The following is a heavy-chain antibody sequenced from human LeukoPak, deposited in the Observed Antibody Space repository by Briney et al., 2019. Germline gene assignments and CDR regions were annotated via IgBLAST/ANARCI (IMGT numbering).Heavy chain of an antibody. CDR3: ARETRYTYEYETRFYFDY. CDR1: GFTVSSNY. V-gene: IGHV3-66*01. Sequence: GGSLRLSCAASGFTVSSNYMSWVRQAPGKELEWISIVFSGRSTYYADSVKGRFTISRDNSKNTLYLQMNSLRADDTAVYFCARETRYTYEYETRFYFDYWGQGTLVTVSS. CDR2: VFSGRST. D-gene: IGHD3-16*01. J-gene: IGHJ4*02.